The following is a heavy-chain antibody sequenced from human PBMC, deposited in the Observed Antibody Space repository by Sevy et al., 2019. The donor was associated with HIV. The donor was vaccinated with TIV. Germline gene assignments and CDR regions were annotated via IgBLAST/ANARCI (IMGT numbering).Heavy chain of an antibody. CDR1: GFTFSSYA. J-gene: IGHJ4*02. CDR2: ISSSSSYI. CDR3: AREDDYVWGSYRPLDY. Sequence: GGSLRLSCAASGFTFSSYAMSWVRQAPGKGLEWVSSISSSSSYIYYADSVKGRFTISRDNAKNSLYLQMNSLRAEDTAVYYCAREDDYVWGSYRPLDYWGQGTLVTVSS. D-gene: IGHD3-16*02. V-gene: IGHV3-21*01.